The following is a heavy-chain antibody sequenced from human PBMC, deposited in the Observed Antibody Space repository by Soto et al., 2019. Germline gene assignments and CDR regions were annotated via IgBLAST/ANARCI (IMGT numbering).Heavy chain of an antibody. CDR1: GYSFTSYW. CDR2: IYPGDSDT. V-gene: IGHV5-51*01. CDR3: ARHGILSSIAAVAAGMDV. Sequence: GEFLKISCKGSGYSFTSYWIGWVRQMPGKGLEWMGIIYPGDSDTRYSPSFQGQVTISADKSISTAYLQWSSLKASDTAMSYCARHGILSSIAAVAAGMDVWGQGTTVTVSS. D-gene: IGHD6-13*01. J-gene: IGHJ6*02.